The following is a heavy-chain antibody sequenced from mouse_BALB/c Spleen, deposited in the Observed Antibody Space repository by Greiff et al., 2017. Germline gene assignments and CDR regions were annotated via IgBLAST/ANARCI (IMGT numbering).Heavy chain of an antibody. D-gene: IGHD2-2*01. J-gene: IGHJ3*01. CDR1: GFSLTGYG. CDR3: ARGRDYGFFAY. V-gene: IGHV2-6-7*01. Sequence: QVQLKESGPGLVAPSQSLSITCTVSGFSLTGYGVNWVRQPPGKGLEWLGMIWGDGSTDYNSALKSRLSISKDNSKSQVFLKMNSLQTDDTARYYCARGRDYGFFAYWGQGTLVTVSA. CDR2: IWGDGST.